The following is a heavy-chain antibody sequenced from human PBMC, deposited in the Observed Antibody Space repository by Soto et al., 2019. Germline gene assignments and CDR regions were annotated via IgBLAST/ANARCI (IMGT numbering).Heavy chain of an antibody. CDR3: ARLRVDIWSAAFFDH. D-gene: IGHD3-3*01. V-gene: IGHV1-3*01. J-gene: IGHJ4*02. CDR2: INAGNGNI. Sequence: QVQLVQSGAEVKKPGASVKVSCETSGYTFTTFAIHWVRQAPGQSLEWLGYINAGNGNIKYAQKFQDRVTITRDTSARTVYLELSSLTSEDTATYYCARLRVDIWSAAFFDHWGQGTRVTVSS. CDR1: GYTFTTFA.